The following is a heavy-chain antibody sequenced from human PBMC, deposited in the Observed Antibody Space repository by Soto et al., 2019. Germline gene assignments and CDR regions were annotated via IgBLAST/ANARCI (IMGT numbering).Heavy chain of an antibody. Sequence: ASVKVSCKVSGYTLTELSMHWVRQAPGKGFEWMGGFDPEDGETIYAQKFQGRVTMTEDTSTDTAYMELSSLRSEDTAVYYCATRRYFDWQIDYWGQGTLVTVSS. CDR1: GYTLTELS. V-gene: IGHV1-24*01. CDR2: FDPEDGET. J-gene: IGHJ4*02. CDR3: ATRRYFDWQIDY. D-gene: IGHD3-9*01.